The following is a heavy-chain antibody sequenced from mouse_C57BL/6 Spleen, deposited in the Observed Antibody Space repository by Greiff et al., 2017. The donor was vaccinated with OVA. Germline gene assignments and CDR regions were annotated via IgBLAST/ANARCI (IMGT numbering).Heavy chain of an antibody. CDR1: GFSLTSYG. Sequence: VMLVESGPGLVQPSQSLSITCTVSGFSLTSYGVHWVRQSPGKGLEWLGVIWSGGSTDYNAAFISRLSISKDNSKSQVCFKMNSLQADDTAIYCCARKTGYLWYFDVWGTGTTVTVSS. CDR2: IWSGGST. CDR3: ARKTGYLWYFDV. D-gene: IGHD2-2*01. J-gene: IGHJ1*03. V-gene: IGHV2-2*01.